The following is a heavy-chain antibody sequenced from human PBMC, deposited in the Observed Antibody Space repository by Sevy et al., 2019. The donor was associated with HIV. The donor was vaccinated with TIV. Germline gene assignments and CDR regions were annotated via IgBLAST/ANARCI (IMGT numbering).Heavy chain of an antibody. D-gene: IGHD3-3*01. V-gene: IGHV4-39*01. CDR3: ARHEAYDFWGDTIRENYYYGIDV. J-gene: IGHJ6*02. CDR2: IFYSGRS. CDR1: GASITTNTYY. Sequence: SETLSLTCSVSGASITTNTYYWGWIRQAPGKGLEWIGSIFYSGRSDYNPSLTGRVTISVETSKNQFSLKLRSVTAADTSVYYCARHEAYDFWGDTIRENYYYGIDVWGQGTTVTVSS.